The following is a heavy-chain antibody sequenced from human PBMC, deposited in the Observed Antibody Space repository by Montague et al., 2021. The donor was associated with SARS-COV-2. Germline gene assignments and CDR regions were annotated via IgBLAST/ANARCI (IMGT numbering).Heavy chain of an antibody. Sequence: QSGAEVKKPGESLKISCRGSGYSFTTYWIGWVRQMPGKGLEWMGIIYPGYSDTRYIPSFQGQVTISADKSINTAYLQWSSLKASDTAIYYCARPNRAVAATDAFDIWGQGTMVTVSP. CDR2: IYPGYSDT. CDR3: ARPNRAVAATDAFDI. CDR1: GYSFTTYW. J-gene: IGHJ3*02. V-gene: IGHV5-51*01. D-gene: IGHD2-15*01.